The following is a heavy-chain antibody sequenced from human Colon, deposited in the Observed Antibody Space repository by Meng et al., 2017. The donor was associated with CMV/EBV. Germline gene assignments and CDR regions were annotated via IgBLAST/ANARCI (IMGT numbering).Heavy chain of an antibody. J-gene: IGHJ4*02. Sequence: QLHLLHLGAWVEQPGASVKVSCTASGYTFTGYYMHGVRQAPGQGLEWMGWINPNSGGTNYAQKFQGRVTMTRDTSISTAYMELSRLRSDDTAVYYCARDLRVWFGEFKNWGQGTLVTVSS. CDR2: INPNSGGT. CDR3: ARDLRVWFGEFKN. CDR1: GYTFTGYY. D-gene: IGHD3-10*01. V-gene: IGHV1-2*02.